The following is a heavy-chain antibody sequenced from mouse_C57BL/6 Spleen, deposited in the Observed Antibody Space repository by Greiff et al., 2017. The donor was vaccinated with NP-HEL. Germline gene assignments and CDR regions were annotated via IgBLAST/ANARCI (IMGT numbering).Heavy chain of an antibody. CDR3: ARGLGSSRYYFDY. CDR1: GYAFSSYW. J-gene: IGHJ2*01. CDR2: IYPGDGDT. V-gene: IGHV1-80*01. Sequence: QVQLQQSGAELVKPGASVKISCKASGYAFSSYWMNWVKQRPGKGLEWIGQIYPGDGDTNYNGKFKGKATLTADKSSSTAYMQLSSLTSEDSAVYFCARGLGSSRYYFDYWGQGTTLTVSS. D-gene: IGHD1-1*01.